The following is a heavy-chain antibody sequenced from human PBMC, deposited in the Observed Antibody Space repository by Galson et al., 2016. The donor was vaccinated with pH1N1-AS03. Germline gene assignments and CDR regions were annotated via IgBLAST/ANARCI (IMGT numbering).Heavy chain of an antibody. CDR2: ISNSGATT. CDR1: GFTLSSSA. D-gene: IGHD3-22*01. Sequence: SLRLSCAALGFTLSSSAMSWVRQAPGKGLEWVSFISNSGATTHYADSVKGRFTISRENSRNTLYQQMNSLRDEDTAVYYCAKNRYYDSSADAFDIWGQGTLVTVSS. J-gene: IGHJ3*02. V-gene: IGHV3-23*01. CDR3: AKNRYYDSSADAFDI.